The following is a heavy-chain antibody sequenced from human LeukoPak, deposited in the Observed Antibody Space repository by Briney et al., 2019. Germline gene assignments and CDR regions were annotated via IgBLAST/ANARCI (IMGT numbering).Heavy chain of an antibody. CDR2: INHSGGT. V-gene: IGHV4-34*01. CDR1: GGSFSGYY. Sequence: SETLSLTCAVYGGSFSGYYWSWFRQPPRKGLEWIGEINHSGGTNYNPSLESRVTMSVDTSKKQFSLKLTSVTAADMAVYFCARQFLVGSTFHAFDLWGQGTRVTVSS. CDR3: ARQFLVGSTFHAFDL. D-gene: IGHD1-26*01. J-gene: IGHJ3*01.